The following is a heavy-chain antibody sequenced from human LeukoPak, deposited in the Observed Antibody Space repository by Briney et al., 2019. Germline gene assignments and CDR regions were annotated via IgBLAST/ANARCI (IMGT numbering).Heavy chain of an antibody. V-gene: IGHV3-23*01. CDR3: ARDYSSGSSDFDY. Sequence: GGSLRLSCAASGFTFSSYAMSWVRQAPGKGLEWVSAISGSGGSTYYADSVKGRFTISRDNAKNSLYLQMNSLRAEDTAVYYCARDYSSGSSDFDYWGQGTLVTVSS. J-gene: IGHJ4*02. D-gene: IGHD3-10*01. CDR1: GFTFSSYA. CDR2: ISGSGGST.